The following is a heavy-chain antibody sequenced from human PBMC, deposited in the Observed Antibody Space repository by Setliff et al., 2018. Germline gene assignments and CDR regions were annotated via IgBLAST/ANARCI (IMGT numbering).Heavy chain of an antibody. Sequence: SETLSLTCTVSGVSIRSYYWNWIRQSPGTGLEWIGYIFSDGTTYYNPSLKSRVAMSVDTSKKQFSLSLSAVTAADTAKYYCARAPLDYSSRAFDFWGQGTMVTVSS. J-gene: IGHJ3*01. CDR2: IFSDGTT. CDR3: ARAPLDYSSRAFDF. D-gene: IGHD2-15*01. CDR1: GVSIRSYY. V-gene: IGHV4-59*01.